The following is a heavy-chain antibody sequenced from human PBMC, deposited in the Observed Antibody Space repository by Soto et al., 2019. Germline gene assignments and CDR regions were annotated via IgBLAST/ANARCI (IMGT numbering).Heavy chain of an antibody. V-gene: IGHV3-48*02. CDR1: GFTFSSSS. CDR3: ARVHSSGWFKVDY. D-gene: IGHD6-19*01. J-gene: IGHJ4*02. CDR2: ISSSSSTI. Sequence: EVQLVESGGGLVQPGGSLRLSCAASGFTFSSSSMNWVRQAPXXXXEWVSYISSSSSTINYADSVRGRFTISRDNAKNSLYLQMNSLXDEXXAXXYCARVHSSGWFKVDYWGQGTLVTVSS.